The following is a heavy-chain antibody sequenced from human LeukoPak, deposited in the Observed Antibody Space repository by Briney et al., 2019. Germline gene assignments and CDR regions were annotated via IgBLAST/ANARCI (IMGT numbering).Heavy chain of an antibody. CDR2: ISAYNGNT. Sequence: ASVKVSCKASGYTFTSYGISWVRQAPGQGLEWMGWISAYNGNTNYAQKLQGRVTMTTDTSTSTAYMELSSLRSEDTAVYYCARGPPVIPDYGMDVWGQGTTVTVSS. J-gene: IGHJ6*02. CDR1: GYTFTSYG. D-gene: IGHD3-16*02. V-gene: IGHV1-18*01. CDR3: ARGPPVIPDYGMDV.